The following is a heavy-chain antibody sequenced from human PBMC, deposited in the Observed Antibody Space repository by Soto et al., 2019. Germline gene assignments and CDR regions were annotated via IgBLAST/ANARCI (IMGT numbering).Heavy chain of an antibody. CDR1: GFTFSRYG. CDR3: ARDDYYEGNGFDY. Sequence: QVHLVESGGGVVQPGRSLRLSCAASGFTFSRYGMHWVRQAPGEGLEWMAVIVNDGSDRDYAESVRGRITISRDNSKNMLYRLMDNVRAEDTAMYYCARDDYYEGNGFDYWGQGTLVTVSS. V-gene: IGHV3-33*01. D-gene: IGHD3-22*01. CDR2: IVNDGSDR. J-gene: IGHJ4*02.